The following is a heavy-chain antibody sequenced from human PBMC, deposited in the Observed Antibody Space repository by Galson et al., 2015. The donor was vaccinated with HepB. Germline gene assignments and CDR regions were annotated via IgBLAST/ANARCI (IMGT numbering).Heavy chain of an antibody. CDR2: MNPNSGNT. CDR1: GYTFTPYD. Sequence: SVKVSCKASGYTFTPYDINWVRQATGQGLEWMGWMNPNSGNTGYAHKFLGRFTMTSNTSISTAYMELSSLRSDDTAVYYCARRSISGRPGKNWFDPWGQGTLVTVPS. CDR3: ARRSISGRPGKNWFDP. J-gene: IGHJ5*02. D-gene: IGHD6-6*01. V-gene: IGHV1-8*01.